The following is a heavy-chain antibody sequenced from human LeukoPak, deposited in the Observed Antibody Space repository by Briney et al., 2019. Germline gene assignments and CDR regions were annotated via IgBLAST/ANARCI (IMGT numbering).Heavy chain of an antibody. J-gene: IGHJ4*02. CDR1: GFTVSSNY. V-gene: IGHV3-53*01. CDR2: IGGSDGVT. CDR3: ARDGLPAAGDY. D-gene: IGHD6-13*01. Sequence: PGGSLRLSCAASGFTVSSNYMSWVRQAPGKGLEWVSVIGGSDGVTYYADSVKGRFTISRDNSKNTLYLQMNSLRADDTAVYYCARDGLPAAGDYWGQGTLVIVSS.